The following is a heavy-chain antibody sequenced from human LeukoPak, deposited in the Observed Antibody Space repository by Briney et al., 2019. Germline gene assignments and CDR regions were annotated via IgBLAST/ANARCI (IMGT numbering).Heavy chain of an antibody. Sequence: PGGSLRLSCAASGFSFSDHGMNWVRQAPGKGLEWVAFIRYDGSGKYYADSVKGRFTISRDNAKNSLCLQMNSLRAEDTAVYYCARTTVWGKGTTVTVSS. D-gene: IGHD1/OR15-1a*01. V-gene: IGHV3-30*02. J-gene: IGHJ6*04. CDR2: IRYDGSGK. CDR1: GFSFSDHG. CDR3: ARTTV.